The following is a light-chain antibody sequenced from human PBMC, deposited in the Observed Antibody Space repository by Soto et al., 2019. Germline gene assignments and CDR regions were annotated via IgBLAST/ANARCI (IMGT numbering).Light chain of an antibody. CDR1: QNLGTLY. CDR2: SAS. V-gene: IGKV3-20*01. J-gene: IGKJ1*01. CDR3: QRYAGSPRT. Sequence: DIVLTQSPGPLSLSPGERGTLSCRSSQNLGTLYLAWFHQKSPPAPRLLIYSASRRATGIPDRFTGSGSGTXFTLTINRVEPEDFAVYFCQRYAGSPRTFGQGTKVDIK.